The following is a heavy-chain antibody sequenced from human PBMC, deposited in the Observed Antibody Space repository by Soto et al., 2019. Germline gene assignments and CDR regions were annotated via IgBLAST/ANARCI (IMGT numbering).Heavy chain of an antibody. CDR3: ARSRYYFDY. Sequence: ASVKVSCKASGYRFKSYGIGWVRQAPGRGPEWVGWIKVDNGDTKYAEKLQGRVTLTTDTSTDTAYMELRNLRSDDTAFYYCARSRYYFDYWGQGTLVTV. D-gene: IGHD3-9*01. V-gene: IGHV1-18*01. CDR2: IKVDNGDT. J-gene: IGHJ4*01. CDR1: GYRFKSYG.